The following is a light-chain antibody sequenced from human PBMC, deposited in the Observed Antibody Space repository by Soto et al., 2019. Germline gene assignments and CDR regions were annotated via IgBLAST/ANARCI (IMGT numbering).Light chain of an antibody. CDR3: QQYNNWPMYT. CDR2: GAS. CDR1: QSVSSN. Sequence: EIVMTQSPATLSVSPGERATLSCRASQSVSSNLAWYQQKPGQAPRLLIYGASTRATGIPARFSGSGSGTEFTLTISSLQSEDFAVYYCQQYNNWPMYTLGQWTKLEIK. V-gene: IGKV3-15*01. J-gene: IGKJ2*01.